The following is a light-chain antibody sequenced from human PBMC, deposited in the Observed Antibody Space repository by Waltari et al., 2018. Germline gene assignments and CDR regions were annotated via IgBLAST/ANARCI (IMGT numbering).Light chain of an antibody. Sequence: LLTQSPGPLSLSPAERAILSCSASQRLTKNYLAWYQQKPGQAPRLLIYGASSRAAGIPDRFSGSGSGTDFTLTISRLEPEDFAVYYCQQYGSSIMYTFGQGTKLEIK. CDR2: GAS. J-gene: IGKJ2*01. V-gene: IGKV3-20*01. CDR3: QQYGSSIMYT. CDR1: QRLTKNY.